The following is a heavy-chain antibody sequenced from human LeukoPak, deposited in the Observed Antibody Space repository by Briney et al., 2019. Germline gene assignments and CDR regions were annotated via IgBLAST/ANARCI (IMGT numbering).Heavy chain of an antibody. CDR2: IYTSGST. Sequence: SETLSLTCTVSGGSISSYYWSWIRQPAGKGLEWIGRIYTSGSTNYNPSLKSRVTMSVDTSKNQFSLKLSSVTAADTAVYYCARDALVTIGVYYMDVWGKGTTVTISS. CDR1: GGSISSYY. D-gene: IGHD3-10*01. V-gene: IGHV4-4*07. CDR3: ARDALVTIGVYYMDV. J-gene: IGHJ6*03.